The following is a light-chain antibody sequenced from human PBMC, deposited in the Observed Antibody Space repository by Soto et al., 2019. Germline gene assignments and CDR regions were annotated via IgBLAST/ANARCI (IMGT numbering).Light chain of an antibody. Sequence: QLVLTQSPSASASLGASVKLTCTLSSGHSTYAIAWHQQQPSKGPRYLMRLSSDGSHIKGDGIPDRFSGSSSGAERYLTISSLQSEDEADYYCQTWGTGIQVFGGGTKLTVL. J-gene: IGLJ3*02. CDR2: LSSDGSH. CDR3: QTWGTGIQV. V-gene: IGLV4-69*01. CDR1: SGHSTYA.